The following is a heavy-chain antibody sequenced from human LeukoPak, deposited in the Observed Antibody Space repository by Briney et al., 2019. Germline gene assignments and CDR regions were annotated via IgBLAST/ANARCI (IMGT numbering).Heavy chain of an antibody. Sequence: GGSLRLSCAASGFTFSNYGMHWVRQAPGKGLEWVAVISYDESDKYYVDSVKGRSTISRDNSKNTLYLQMNSLRPEDTAVYYCAKGVVAATNAAYYGMDVWGQGTTVTVSS. D-gene: IGHD2-15*01. CDR3: AKGVVAATNAAYYGMDV. CDR2: ISYDESDK. CDR1: GFTFSNYG. V-gene: IGHV3-30*18. J-gene: IGHJ6*02.